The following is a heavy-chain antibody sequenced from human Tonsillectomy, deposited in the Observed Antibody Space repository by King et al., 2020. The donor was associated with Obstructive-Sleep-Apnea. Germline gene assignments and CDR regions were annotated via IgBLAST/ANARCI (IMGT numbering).Heavy chain of an antibody. CDR3: ARDRPPAFGSGSKNWFDP. CDR1: GYTFTDYY. J-gene: IGHJ5*02. Sequence: VQLVESGAEVKKPGASVKVSCKASGYTFTDYYIHWVRQAPGQGLEWMGWISPNSGGTNYAQKFQGRVSMTRATSISTAYMELRSLRSDDTAVYYCARDRPPAFGSGSKNWFDPWGQGTLVTVSS. V-gene: IGHV1-2*02. CDR2: ISPNSGGT. D-gene: IGHD3-10*01.